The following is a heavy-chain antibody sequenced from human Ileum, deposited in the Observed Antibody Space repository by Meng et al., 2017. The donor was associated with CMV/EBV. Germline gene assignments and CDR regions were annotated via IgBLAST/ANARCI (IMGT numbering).Heavy chain of an antibody. CDR1: GFTFSSYW. CDR3: ARVSGYCSSTSCYTFLGWFDP. D-gene: IGHD2-2*02. J-gene: IGHJ5*02. CDR2: IKQDGSEK. Sequence: GGSLRLSCAASGFTFSSYWMSWVRQAPGKGLEWVANIKQDGSEKYYVDSVKGRFTISRDNAKNSLYLQMNSLRAEDTAVYYCARVSGYCSSTSCYTFLGWFDPWGQGTLVTVSS. V-gene: IGHV3-7*01.